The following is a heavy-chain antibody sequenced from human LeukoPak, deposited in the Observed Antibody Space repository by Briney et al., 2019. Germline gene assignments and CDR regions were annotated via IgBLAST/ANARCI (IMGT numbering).Heavy chain of an antibody. CDR3: ASDRSINWYFF. Sequence: SETLSLTCTVSGGSIGSNYWTWIRQPPGKGLEWIGSMYYTGSTYYNPSLKSRVTISVDTSKNQFSLKLSSMTAADTAVYYCASDRSINWYFFWGQGTLVTVSS. J-gene: IGHJ4*02. V-gene: IGHV4-39*01. CDR2: MYYTGST. D-gene: IGHD6-13*01. CDR1: GGSIGSNY.